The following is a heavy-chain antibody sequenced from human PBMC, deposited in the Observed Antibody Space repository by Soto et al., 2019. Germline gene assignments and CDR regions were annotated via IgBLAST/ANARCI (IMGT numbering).Heavy chain of an antibody. CDR1: GFTFTSSA. Sequence: SVKVSCKASGFTFTSSAVQWVRQARGQRLEWIGWIVVGSGNTNYAQKFQERVTITRDMSTSTAYMELSSLRSEDTAVYYCAARPTAEMATIHNHWGQGTLVTVSS. CDR2: IVVGSGNT. D-gene: IGHD5-12*01. CDR3: AARPTAEMATIHNH. J-gene: IGHJ5*02. V-gene: IGHV1-58*01.